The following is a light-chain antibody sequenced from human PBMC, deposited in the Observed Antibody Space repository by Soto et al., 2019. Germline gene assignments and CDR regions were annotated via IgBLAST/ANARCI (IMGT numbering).Light chain of an antibody. V-gene: IGLV1-44*01. CDR3: AAWDDSLNGWV. J-gene: IGLJ3*02. CDR2: SNN. Sequence: QSVLTQPPSASGTPVQRVTISCSGSSSDIGSNIVNWYQQLPGTAPKLLIYSNNQRPSGVPDRFSGSKSGTSASLAISGLQSEDEADYYCAAWDDSLNGWVFGGGTKLTVL. CDR1: SSDIGSNI.